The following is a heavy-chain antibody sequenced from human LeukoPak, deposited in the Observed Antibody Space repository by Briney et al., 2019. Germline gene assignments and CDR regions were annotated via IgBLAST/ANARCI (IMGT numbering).Heavy chain of an antibody. J-gene: IGHJ5*01. Sequence: GGSLRLSCAASGFIVSDNYMSWVRQAPGKGLEWLAVIYGGNSTYYAASVKGRFTISRDTSKNTLYLQMNSLTVEDTAVYYCAKGGYSGHEFDFWGQGALVTVSS. D-gene: IGHD5-12*01. V-gene: IGHV3-66*01. CDR1: GFIVSDNY. CDR3: AKGGYSGHEFDF. CDR2: IYGGNST.